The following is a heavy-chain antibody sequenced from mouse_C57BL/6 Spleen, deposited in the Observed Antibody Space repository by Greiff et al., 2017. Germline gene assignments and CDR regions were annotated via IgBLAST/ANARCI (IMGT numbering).Heavy chain of an antibody. Sequence: QVQLQQPGAELVRPGSSVKLSCKASGYTFTSYWMHWVKQRPIQGLEWIGNIDPSDSETHYNQKFKDKATLTVDKSSSTAYMQLSSLTSEDSAVYYCARRDDYQDYYAMDYWGQGTSVTVSS. CDR2: IDPSDSET. CDR3: ARRDDYQDYYAMDY. CDR1: GYTFTSYW. D-gene: IGHD2-4*01. V-gene: IGHV1-52*01. J-gene: IGHJ4*01.